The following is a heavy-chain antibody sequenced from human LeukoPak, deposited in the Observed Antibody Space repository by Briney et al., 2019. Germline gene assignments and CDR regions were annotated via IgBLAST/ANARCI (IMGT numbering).Heavy chain of an antibody. CDR3: ARLSAFLSSGYYFDY. V-gene: IGHV4-59*01. J-gene: IGHJ4*02. D-gene: IGHD3-22*01. Sequence: SETLSLTCTVSGGSISSCYWSWVRQPPGKGLEWIGYIYYSGSTNYNPSLKSRVTISVDTSKNQFSLKLSSVTAADTAVYYCARLSAFLSSGYYFDYWGQGTLVTVSS. CDR1: GGSISSCY. CDR2: IYYSGST.